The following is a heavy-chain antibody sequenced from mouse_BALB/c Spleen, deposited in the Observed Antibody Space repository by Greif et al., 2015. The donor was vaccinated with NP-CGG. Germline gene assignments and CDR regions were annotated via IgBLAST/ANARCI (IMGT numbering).Heavy chain of an antibody. CDR2: INPGSGGT. J-gene: IGHJ2*01. CDR1: GYAFTNYL. D-gene: IGHD2-14*01. CDR3: ARDYRYERGFDY. Sequence: QVQLQQSGAELVRPGTSVKVSCKASGYAFTNYLIEWVKQRPGQGLEWIGVINPGSGGTNYNEKFKGKATLTADKSSSTAYMQLSSLTSDDSAVYFCARDYRYERGFDYWGQGTTLTVSS. V-gene: IGHV1-54*01.